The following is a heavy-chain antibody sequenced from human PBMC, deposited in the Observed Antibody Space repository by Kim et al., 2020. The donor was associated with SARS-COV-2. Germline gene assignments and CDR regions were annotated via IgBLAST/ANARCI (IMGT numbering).Heavy chain of an antibody. J-gene: IGHJ4*02. CDR3: ARGRDYGDYAFDY. Sequence: AQKFQGRVTMTRNTSISTAYMELSSLRSEDTAVYYCARGRDYGDYAFDYWGQGTLVTVSS. D-gene: IGHD4-17*01. V-gene: IGHV1-8*01.